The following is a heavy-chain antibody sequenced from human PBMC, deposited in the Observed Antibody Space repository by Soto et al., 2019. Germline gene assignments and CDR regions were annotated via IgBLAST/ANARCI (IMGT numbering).Heavy chain of an antibody. V-gene: IGHV4-59*08. CDR2: MSYSVTP. Sequence: SETLSLTCTVYGGSLRRYYRSWIRQPPRKGMEYIGYMSYSVTPNNDPTQKSRDTISVDTSKSEVSVRLGSATAASTAVYYCAVWLLGGDMSTFDFWGQGTMVTVSS. D-gene: IGHD3-16*01. J-gene: IGHJ3*01. CDR1: GGSLRRYY. CDR3: AVWLLGGDMSTFDF.